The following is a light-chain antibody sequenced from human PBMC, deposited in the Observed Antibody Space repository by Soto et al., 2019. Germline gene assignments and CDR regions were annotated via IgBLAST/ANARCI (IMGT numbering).Light chain of an antibody. J-gene: IGKJ5*01. Sequence: EIVLTQSPGTLSLSPGERATLSCRASQSVSSTYLAWYQQKPGQAPRLLIYGASTRATDIPPRFSGSGSGTEFTLTVSSLQSEDFAVYYCQQYIKWPITFGQGTRLEIK. CDR3: QQYIKWPIT. CDR1: QSVSSTY. V-gene: IGKV3-15*01. CDR2: GAS.